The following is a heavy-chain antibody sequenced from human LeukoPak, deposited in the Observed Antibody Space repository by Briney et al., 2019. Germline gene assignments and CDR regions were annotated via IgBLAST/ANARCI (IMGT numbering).Heavy chain of an antibody. V-gene: IGHV1-18*01. CDR1: GYTFTNYG. CDR3: ARSWNSACDY. J-gene: IGHJ4*02. CDR2: ISGYNGDT. Sequence: ASVKVSCKASGYTFTNYGISWVRQAPGQGLEWMGWISGYNGDTNYAQKLQGRVTMTTDTSTSTAYLELRSLRSDDTAVYYCARSWNSACDYWGQGTLVTVSS. D-gene: IGHD1-7*01.